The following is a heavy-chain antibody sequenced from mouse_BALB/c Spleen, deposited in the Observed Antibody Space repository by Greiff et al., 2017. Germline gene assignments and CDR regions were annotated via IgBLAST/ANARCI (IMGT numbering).Heavy chain of an antibody. CDR3: HAHDGPYGGFAY. CDR1: GFNIKDYY. J-gene: IGHJ3*01. CDR2: IDPENGDT. V-gene: IGHV14-4*02. D-gene: IGHD2-3*01. Sequence: VQLQQSGAELVRSGASVKLSCTASGFNIKDYYMHWVKQRPEQGLEWIGWIDPENGDTEYAPKFQGKATMTADTSSNTAYLQLSSLTSEDTAVYYCHAHDGPYGGFAYWGQGTLVTVSA.